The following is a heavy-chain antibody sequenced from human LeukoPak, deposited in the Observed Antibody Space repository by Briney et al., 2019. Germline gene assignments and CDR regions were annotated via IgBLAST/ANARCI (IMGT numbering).Heavy chain of an antibody. Sequence: PGRSLRLSCAASGFTFSSYGMHWVRQAPGKGLEWVAVIWYDGSNKYYADSVKGRFTSSRDNSRNTVSLQMNSLRGEDTATYYCAKGLGEPASYYYQSMDVWGKGTTVAVSS. CDR1: GFTFSSYG. J-gene: IGHJ6*04. V-gene: IGHV3-33*06. D-gene: IGHD1-14*01. CDR2: IWYDGSNK. CDR3: AKGLGEPASYYYQSMDV.